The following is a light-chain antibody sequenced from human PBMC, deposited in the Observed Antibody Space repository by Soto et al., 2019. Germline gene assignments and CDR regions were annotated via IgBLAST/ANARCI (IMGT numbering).Light chain of an antibody. CDR3: SSYAGSSTVV. V-gene: IGLV2-18*02. CDR1: SSDVGSYNR. Sequence: QSALTQPPSVSGSPGQSVTISCTGTSSDVGSYNRVSWYQQPPGTAPKLMIYEVSNRPSGVPDRFSGSKSGNTASLTISGLQAEDEADYCCSSYAGSSTVVFGGGTKLTVL. J-gene: IGLJ2*01. CDR2: EVS.